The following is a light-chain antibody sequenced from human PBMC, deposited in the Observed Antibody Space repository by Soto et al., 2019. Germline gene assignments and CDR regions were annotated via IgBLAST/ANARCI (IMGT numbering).Light chain of an antibody. V-gene: IGKV3-11*01. CDR2: DAS. CDR3: QQRSTWPIT. J-gene: IGKJ5*01. CDR1: QSVSSY. Sequence: EIVLTQSPATLSLSPGERATLSCRASQSVSSYLAWYQQKPGQAPRPLIYDASNRATGIPARFSGSGSGTDFTLTISSLEPEDFAVYYCQQRSTWPITFGQGTRLEIK.